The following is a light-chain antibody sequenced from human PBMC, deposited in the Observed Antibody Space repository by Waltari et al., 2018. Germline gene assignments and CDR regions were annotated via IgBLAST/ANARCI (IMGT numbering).Light chain of an antibody. V-gene: IGLV2-11*01. CDR1: GSDVGASNY. CDR2: DVT. CDR3: CSYAGTWV. Sequence: QSALTQPRSVSGSPGQSVTISCTGTGSDVGASNYVSWYQQHPGEAPKLVLYDVTKRPSGVPSRFSGSKSGNSASLTVSGLQSEDEADYYCCSYAGTWVFGGGTKLTVL. J-gene: IGLJ3*02.